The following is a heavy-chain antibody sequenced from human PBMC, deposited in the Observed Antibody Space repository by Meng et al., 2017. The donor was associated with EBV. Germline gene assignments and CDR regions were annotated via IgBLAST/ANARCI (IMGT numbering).Heavy chain of an antibody. J-gene: IGHJ4*02. D-gene: IGHD6-13*01. CDR3: ARAEIAAAGRLDY. CDR2: IIPIFGTA. V-gene: IGHV1-69*06. Sequence: QRPLVQMGGRVKTPGSAVKVSGKASGGTFSSYAISWVRQAPGQGLEWMGGIIPIFGTANYAQKFQGRVTITADKSTSTAYMELSSLRSEDTAVYYCARAEIAAAGRLDYWGQGTLVTVSS. CDR1: GGTFSSYA.